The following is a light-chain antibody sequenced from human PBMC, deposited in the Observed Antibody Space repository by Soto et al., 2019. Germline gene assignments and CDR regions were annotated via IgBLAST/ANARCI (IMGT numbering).Light chain of an antibody. V-gene: IGLV1-47*01. CDR2: SNN. CDR1: SSNIGSNY. J-gene: IGLJ2*01. Sequence: QSVLTQPPSASGTPGQRVTISCYGSSSNIGSNYVYWYQLLPGTAPKLLIYSNNQRPSGVPDRFSGSKSGTSASLAISGLRSEDEADYYCAAWDDSLSVVFGGGTKLTVL. CDR3: AAWDDSLSVV.